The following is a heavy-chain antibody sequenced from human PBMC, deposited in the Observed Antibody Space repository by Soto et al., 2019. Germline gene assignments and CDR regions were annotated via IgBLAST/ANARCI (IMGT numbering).Heavy chain of an antibody. D-gene: IGHD3-22*01. CDR3: ARGEDRSAQSSFDP. Sequence: QVQLVQSGAEVKKPGSSVKVSCKASGGTFSSYTISWVRQAPGQGLEWMGRIIPILGIANYAQKFQGRVTXTAPKXXSTAYMELSSLRSEDTAVYYCARGEDRSAQSSFDPWGQGTLVTVSS. J-gene: IGHJ5*02. CDR1: GGTFSSYT. CDR2: IIPILGIA. V-gene: IGHV1-69*02.